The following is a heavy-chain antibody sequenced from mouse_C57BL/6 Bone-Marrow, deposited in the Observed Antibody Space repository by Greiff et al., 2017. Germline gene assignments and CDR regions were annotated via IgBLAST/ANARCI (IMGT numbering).Heavy chain of an antibody. CDR3: ARMSDYDHLTFAD. D-gene: IGHD2-4*01. V-gene: IGHV1-80*01. J-gene: IGHJ3*01. CDR2: IYPGDGDT. Sequence: QVQLQQSGAELVKPGASVKISCKASGYAFSSYWMNWVKQRPGKGLEWIGQIYPGDGDTNYNGKFKGKATMTADKSSSTAYMRISSLTSEDSVVYFCARMSDYDHLTFADWGQGTLVTVSA. CDR1: GYAFSSYW.